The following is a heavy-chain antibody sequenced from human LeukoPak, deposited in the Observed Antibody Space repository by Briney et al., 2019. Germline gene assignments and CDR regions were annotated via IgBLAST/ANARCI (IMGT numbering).Heavy chain of an antibody. CDR3: ARGDYYGSPKVVAA. CDR2: INPNSGDT. D-gene: IGHD3-10*01. J-gene: IGHJ5*02. CDR1: GYTFTDYY. V-gene: IGHV1-2*02. Sequence: ASVKVSCKAFGYTFTDYYNNWVRQAPGQGLEWIGWINPNSGDTNYAQKFQDRVTMTRDTSISTAYVELNFLRSDDTAVFYCARGDYYGSPKVVAAWGQGTLVTVSS.